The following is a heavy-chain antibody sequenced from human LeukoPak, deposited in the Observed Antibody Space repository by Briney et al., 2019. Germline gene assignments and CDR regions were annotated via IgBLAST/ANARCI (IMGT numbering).Heavy chain of an antibody. Sequence: ASVKVSCKASGYTFTGYYMHWVRQAPGQGLEWMGWINPNSGGTSYAQKFQGRVTMTRDTSTSTVYMELSSLRSEDTAVYYCARGPFVVVPAAIGWIDPWGQGTLVTVSS. CDR3: ARGPFVVVPAAIGWIDP. CDR1: GYTFTGYY. V-gene: IGHV1-2*02. D-gene: IGHD2-2*01. J-gene: IGHJ5*02. CDR2: INPNSGGT.